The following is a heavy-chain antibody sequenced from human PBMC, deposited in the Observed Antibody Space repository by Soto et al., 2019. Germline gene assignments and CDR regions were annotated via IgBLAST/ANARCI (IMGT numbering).Heavy chain of an antibody. D-gene: IGHD6-19*01. Sequence: SETLSLTCTVSGGSISSYYWSWIRQPPGKGLEWIGYIYYSGSTYYNPSLKSRVTISVDTSKNQFSLKLSSVTAADTAVYYCARVVVTSSGWTHNWFDPWGQGTLVTVSS. CDR2: IYYSGST. CDR1: GGSISSYY. CDR3: ARVVVTSSGWTHNWFDP. J-gene: IGHJ5*02. V-gene: IGHV4-59*01.